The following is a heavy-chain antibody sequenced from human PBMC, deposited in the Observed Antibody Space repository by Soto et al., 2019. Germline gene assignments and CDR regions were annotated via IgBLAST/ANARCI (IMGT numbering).Heavy chain of an antibody. J-gene: IGHJ6*02. D-gene: IGHD6-19*01. Sequence: ASVKVSCKASGYTVTSYGISCVRQAPGQVLEWMGWISGYNGNTNYAQKLQGRVTMTTDTSTSTAYMELRSLRSDDTAVYYCARRYSGGWYGYYYYGMDVWGQGTTVTVSS. CDR3: ARRYSGGWYGYYYYGMDV. CDR2: ISGYNGNT. V-gene: IGHV1-18*04. CDR1: GYTVTSYG.